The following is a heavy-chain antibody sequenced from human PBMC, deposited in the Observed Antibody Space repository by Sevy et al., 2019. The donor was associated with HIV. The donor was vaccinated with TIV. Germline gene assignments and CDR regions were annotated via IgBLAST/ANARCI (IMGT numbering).Heavy chain of an antibody. D-gene: IGHD3-22*01. J-gene: IGHJ4*02. CDR1: GITLSPYW. Sequence: GGSLRLSCAASGITLSPYWMHWVRKAPGKGLVWVSRINSDGRSTSYANSVKARLTISRDNGKNTLYLQMKSLRVEDKAVYFCSRGLYYYDMRGHKEPGDHWGQGVLVTVSS. CDR3: SRGLYYYDMRGHKEPGDH. CDR2: INSDGRST. V-gene: IGHV3-74*01.